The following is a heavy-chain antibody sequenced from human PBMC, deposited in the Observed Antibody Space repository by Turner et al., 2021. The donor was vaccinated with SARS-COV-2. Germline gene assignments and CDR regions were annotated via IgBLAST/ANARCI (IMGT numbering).Heavy chain of an antibody. V-gene: IGHV1-8*01. J-gene: IGHJ4*02. CDR3: ARGMFRFGGVIVRPFDY. CDR2: MSPNSGNT. CDR1: GYTFTNYD. Sequence: QVQLVQSGAEVKKPGASVKVSCTASGYTFTNYDINWVRQATGQGLEWMGWMSPNSGNTGYAQKFQGRVTMTRNPSISTAYMELSSLRSEDTAVYYCARGMFRFGGVIVRPFDYWGQGTLVSVSS. D-gene: IGHD3-16*02.